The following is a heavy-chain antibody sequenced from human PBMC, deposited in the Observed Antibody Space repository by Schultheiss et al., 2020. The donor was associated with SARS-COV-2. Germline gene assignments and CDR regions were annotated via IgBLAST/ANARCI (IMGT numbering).Heavy chain of an antibody. CDR2: IWYDGSNK. Sequence: GGSLRLSCAASGFTFSSYGMHWVRQAPGKGLEWVAVIWYDGSNKYYADSVKGRFTISRDNSKNTLYLQMNSLRAEDTAVYYCARDGFEEVEAFDIWGQGTMVTVSS. CDR1: GFTFSSYG. CDR3: ARDGFEEVEAFDI. J-gene: IGHJ3*02. D-gene: IGHD1-1*01. V-gene: IGHV3-33*01.